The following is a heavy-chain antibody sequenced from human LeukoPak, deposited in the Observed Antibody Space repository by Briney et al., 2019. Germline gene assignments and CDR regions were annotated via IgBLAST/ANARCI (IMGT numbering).Heavy chain of an antibody. J-gene: IGHJ4*02. D-gene: IGHD3-16*01. V-gene: IGHV4-59*08. CDR1: GGSISSDY. Sequence: SETLSLTCTVSGGSISSDYWSWIRQPPGKGLEWIGYIYYSGRTDYNPSLQSRVTISVDTSKNQFSLKLSSVTAADTAVYYCARGWGYFDYWGQGTLVTVSS. CDR3: ARGWGYFDY. CDR2: IYYSGRT.